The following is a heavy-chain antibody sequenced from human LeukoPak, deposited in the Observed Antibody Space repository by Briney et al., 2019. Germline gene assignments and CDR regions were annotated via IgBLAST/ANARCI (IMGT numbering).Heavy chain of an antibody. Sequence: GGSLRLSCAASGFPFSSYGMHWVRQAPGKGLEWVAAISNDGNNKFYADSVKGRFTISRDNAKNSLYLQMNSLRAEDTAVYYCAELGITMIGGVWGKGTTVTISS. D-gene: IGHD3-10*02. CDR1: GFPFSSYG. CDR3: AELGITMIGGV. V-gene: IGHV3-30*18. CDR2: ISNDGNNK. J-gene: IGHJ6*04.